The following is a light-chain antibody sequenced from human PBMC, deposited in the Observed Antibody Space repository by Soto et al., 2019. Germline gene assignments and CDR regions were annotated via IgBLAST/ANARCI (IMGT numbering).Light chain of an antibody. CDR1: QSISTW. Sequence: DIQMTQSPSSVSASIGDRVTITCRSSQSISTWLAWYQQKPGKAPKLLIYTASSLQSGVPSRFSGSGSGTDFTLTISNLQPDDFATYYCQQSYSFPRTFGPGTKVDI. CDR2: TAS. CDR3: QQSYSFPRT. J-gene: IGKJ3*01. V-gene: IGKV1D-12*01.